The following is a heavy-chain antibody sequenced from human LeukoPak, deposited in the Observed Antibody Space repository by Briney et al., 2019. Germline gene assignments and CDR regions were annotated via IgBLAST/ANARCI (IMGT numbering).Heavy chain of an antibody. CDR3: AKDQTITMIVVEDDY. CDR2: IWYDGSNK. Sequence: GGSLRLSCAASGFTFSSYGMHWVRQAPGKGLEWVAVIWYDGSNKYYADSVKGRFTISRDNSKNTLYLQMNSLRAEDTAVYYCAKDQTITMIVVEDDYWGQGTLVTVSS. J-gene: IGHJ4*02. CDR1: GFTFSSYG. D-gene: IGHD3-22*01. V-gene: IGHV3-33*06.